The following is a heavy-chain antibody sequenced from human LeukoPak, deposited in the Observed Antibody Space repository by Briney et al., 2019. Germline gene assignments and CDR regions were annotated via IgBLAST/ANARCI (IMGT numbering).Heavy chain of an antibody. V-gene: IGHV3-23*01. D-gene: IGHD3-10*01. CDR2: VSGSGSYT. CDR1: GFTFSSYA. CDR3: AKVQGCDTGSGSRRFYRLDV. J-gene: IGHJ6*02. Sequence: PGGSLRLSCAASGFTFSSYAMSWVRQAPGKGLEWVSGVSGSGSYTYYADSVKGRFTISRDNSKNTMYLQMNRLRAEDTAVYYCAKVQGCDTGSGSRRFYRLDVWGQGTTVTVSS.